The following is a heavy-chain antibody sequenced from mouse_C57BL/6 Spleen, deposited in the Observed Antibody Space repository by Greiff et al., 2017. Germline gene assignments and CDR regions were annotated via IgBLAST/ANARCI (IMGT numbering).Heavy chain of an antibody. J-gene: IGHJ1*03. Sequence: EVQLQESGPGMVKPSQSLSLTCTVTGYSITSGYDWHWIRHFPGNKLEWMGYISYSGSTNYNPSLKSRISITHDTSKNHFFLKLNSVTTEDTATYYCARDHYENWYFDVWGTGTTVTVSS. CDR3: ARDHYENWYFDV. CDR2: ISYSGST. D-gene: IGHD1-2*01. V-gene: IGHV3-1*01. CDR1: GYSITSGYD.